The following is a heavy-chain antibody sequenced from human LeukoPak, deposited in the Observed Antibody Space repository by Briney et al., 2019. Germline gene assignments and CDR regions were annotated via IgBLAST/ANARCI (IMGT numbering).Heavy chain of an antibody. J-gene: IGHJ4*02. V-gene: IGHV3-74*01. CDR1: GFTFSTYW. CDR3: ARGGYYSLDY. Sequence: GGSLRLSCAASGFTFSTYWMHWVRQAPGKGLVWVSRIHNDGSGTTYADYVKGRFTISRDNAKNTLYLQMNSLRAEDTAVYYCARGGYYSLDYWGQGNPVTLSS. CDR2: IHNDGSGT. D-gene: IGHD2-21*01.